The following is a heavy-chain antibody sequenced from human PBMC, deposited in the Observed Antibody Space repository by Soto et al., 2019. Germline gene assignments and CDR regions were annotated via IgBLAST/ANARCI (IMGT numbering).Heavy chain of an antibody. D-gene: IGHD3-3*01. Sequence: QVQLVQSGAEVKKPGSSVKVCCKASRGTFSSYAISWVRQAPGQGLEWMGGIIPIFGTANYAQKFQGRVTITADESTSTAYMELSSLRSEDTAVYYCARVIPDFWSGYPGGRGGYFDYWGQGTLVTVSS. CDR1: RGTFSSYA. CDR2: IIPIFGTA. CDR3: ARVIPDFWSGYPGGRGGYFDY. J-gene: IGHJ4*02. V-gene: IGHV1-69*12.